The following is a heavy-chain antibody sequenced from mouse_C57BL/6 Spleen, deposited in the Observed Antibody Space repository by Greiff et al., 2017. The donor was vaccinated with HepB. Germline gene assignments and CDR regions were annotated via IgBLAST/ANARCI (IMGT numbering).Heavy chain of an antibody. CDR1: GYSITSGYY. CDR2: ISYDGSN. V-gene: IGHV3-6*01. J-gene: IGHJ3*01. CDR3: ARDKGGGFAY. Sequence: EVKLLESGPGLVKPSQSLSLTCSVTGYSITSGYYWNWIRQFPGNKLEWMGYISYDGSNNYNPSLKNRISITRDTSKNQFFLKLNSVTTEDTATYYCARDKGGGFAYWGKGTLVTVSA.